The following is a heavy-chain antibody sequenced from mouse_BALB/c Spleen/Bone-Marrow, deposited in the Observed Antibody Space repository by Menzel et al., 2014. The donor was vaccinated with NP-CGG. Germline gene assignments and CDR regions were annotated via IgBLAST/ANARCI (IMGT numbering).Heavy chain of an antibody. CDR2: INPDSSTI. Sequence: EVQGVESGGGLVHPGGSLKLSCAASGFDFSRYWMGWVRRAPGKGLEWIGEINPDSSTINYTPSLKDKFIISRDNAKNTLYLQMSKVRSEDTALYYCSRLGYYGGFAYWGQGTLVTVSA. CDR3: SRLGYYGGFAY. J-gene: IGHJ3*01. V-gene: IGHV4-1*02. D-gene: IGHD2-3*01. CDR1: GFDFSRYW.